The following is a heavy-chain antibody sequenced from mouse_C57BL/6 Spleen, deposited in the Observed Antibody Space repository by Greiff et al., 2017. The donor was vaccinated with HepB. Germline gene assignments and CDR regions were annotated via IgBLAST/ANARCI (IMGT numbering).Heavy chain of an antibody. V-gene: IGHV1-15*01. CDR2: IDPETGGT. CDR1: GYTFTDYE. Sequence: QVQLQQSGAELVRPGASVTLSCKASGYTFTDYEMHWVKQTPVHGLEWIGAIDPETGGTAYNQKFKGKAILTADKSSSTAYMELRSLTSEDSAVYYCTRGGLGRGWCFDVWGTGTTVTVSS. J-gene: IGHJ1*03. CDR3: TRGGLGRGWCFDV. D-gene: IGHD4-1*01.